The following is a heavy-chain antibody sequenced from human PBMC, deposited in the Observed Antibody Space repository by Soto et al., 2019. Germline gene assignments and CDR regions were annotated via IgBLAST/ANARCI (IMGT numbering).Heavy chain of an antibody. CDR3: ARDTYYDSSGQGGFDP. J-gene: IGHJ5*02. V-gene: IGHV1-69*13. CDR2: IIPIFGTA. Sequence: GAAVKVSCKASGGTFSSYAISWVRQAPGQGLEWMGGIIPIFGTANYAQKFQGRVTITADESTSTAYMELSSLRSEDTAVYYCARDTYYDSSGQGGFDPWGQGTLVTVSS. D-gene: IGHD3-22*01. CDR1: GGTFSSYA.